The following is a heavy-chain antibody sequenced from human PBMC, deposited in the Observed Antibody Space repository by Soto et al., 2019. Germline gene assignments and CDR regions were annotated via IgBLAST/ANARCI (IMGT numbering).Heavy chain of an antibody. V-gene: IGHV1-69*01. J-gene: IGHJ4*01. CDR1: GDTFKNYA. Sequence: QVQLEQSGAEVRKPGSSVKVSCRASGDTFKNYAISWVRQAPGQGLEWMGGIIPIFGKTDYAQTFHGRVTINGDESTYTAHMELRGLRSDDTALYYCATSGYNYGPFDYWGRGLLVTVSS. D-gene: IGHD2-15*01. CDR2: IIPIFGKT. CDR3: ATSGYNYGPFDY.